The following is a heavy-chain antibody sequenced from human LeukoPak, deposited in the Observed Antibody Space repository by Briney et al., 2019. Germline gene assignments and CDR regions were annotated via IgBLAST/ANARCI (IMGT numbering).Heavy chain of an antibody. CDR1: GGSISSYY. CDR2: IYYSGST. Sequence: SETLSLTCTVSGGSISSYYWSWIRQPPGKGLEWIGYIYYSGSTNYNPSLKSRVTISVDTSKNQFSLKLSSVTAADTAVYFCARDHHGSSYWGQGTLVAVSS. CDR3: ARDHHGSSY. V-gene: IGHV4-59*01. J-gene: IGHJ4*02. D-gene: IGHD6-13*01.